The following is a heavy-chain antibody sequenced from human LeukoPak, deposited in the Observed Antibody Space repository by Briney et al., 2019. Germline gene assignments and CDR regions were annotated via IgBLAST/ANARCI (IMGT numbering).Heavy chain of an antibody. V-gene: IGHV5-51*01. J-gene: IGHJ4*02. Sequence: GESLKIPCKGSGYSFTNYWVAWVRQMPGKGLEWMGIIYPGDSDTRYSPSFQGQVTISADKSISTAYLQWSSLKASDTAMYYCARHRDPYCTNGVCTKNPSFDYWGQGSLVTVSS. CDR3: ARHRDPYCTNGVCTKNPSFDY. CDR2: IYPGDSDT. D-gene: IGHD2-8*01. CDR1: GYSFTNYW.